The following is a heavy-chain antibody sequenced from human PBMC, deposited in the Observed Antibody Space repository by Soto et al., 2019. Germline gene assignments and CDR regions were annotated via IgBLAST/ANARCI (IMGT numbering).Heavy chain of an antibody. D-gene: IGHD2-15*01. CDR2: IYYSGST. Sequence: SETLSLTCTVSGGSISSSSYYWGWIRQPPGKGLEWIGSIYYSGSTYYNPSLKSRVTISVDTSKNQFSLKLSSVTAADTAVYSCARHTPAISISDHWGQGTLVTV. CDR1: GGSISSSSYY. V-gene: IGHV4-39*01. CDR3: ARHTPAISISDH. J-gene: IGHJ4*02.